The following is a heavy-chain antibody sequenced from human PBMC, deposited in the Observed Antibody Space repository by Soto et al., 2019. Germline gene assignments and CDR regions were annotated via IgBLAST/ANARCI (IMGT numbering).Heavy chain of an antibody. D-gene: IGHD3-3*01. CDR2: IKPDGSEG. J-gene: IGHJ4*02. V-gene: IGHV3-7*01. CDR3: ARNRGWDTVDF. CDR1: GFTFNNYW. Sequence: EVELVESGGGLVQPGGSLRLSCTASGFTFNNYWMNWVRQAPGKGLEWVANIKPDGSEGLYVDSVKGRFTISRDNTKNSLYLQMDSLRAEDAAVYYCARNRGWDTVDFWGQGTLVTVSS.